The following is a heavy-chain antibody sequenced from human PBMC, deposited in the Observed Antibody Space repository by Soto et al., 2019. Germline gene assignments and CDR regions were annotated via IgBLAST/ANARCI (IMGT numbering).Heavy chain of an antibody. CDR3: ATRGPQAPRLYDLDN. V-gene: IGHV4-30-4*01. CDR1: GGSSSSDDYY. J-gene: IGHJ4*02. CDR2: VSDSGST. Sequence: QVQLQESGPGLVKPSQPLYLTCTVSGGSSSSDDYYWSWIRQPPGKGLEWIGLVSDSGSTSYNASIKCRVTISVATSNNQFSLNLNFGAAADTAVYFCATRGPQAPRLYDLDNGGQGTRFTVSS. D-gene: IGHD1-1*01.